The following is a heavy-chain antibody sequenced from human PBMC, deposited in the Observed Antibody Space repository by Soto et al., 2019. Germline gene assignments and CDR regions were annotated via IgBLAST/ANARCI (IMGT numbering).Heavy chain of an antibody. CDR1: GYMSSSYA. Sequence: GGSLRISIAASGYMSSSYAIHWVRQAPGKGLEWVAVISYDGSNKYYADSVKGRFTISRDNSKNTLYLQMNSLRAEDTAVYYCARDSRDYGSGSYYWTDYWGQGT. CDR2: ISYDGSNK. D-gene: IGHD3-10*01. CDR3: ARDSRDYGSGSYYWTDY. J-gene: IGHJ4*02. V-gene: IGHV3-30-3*01.